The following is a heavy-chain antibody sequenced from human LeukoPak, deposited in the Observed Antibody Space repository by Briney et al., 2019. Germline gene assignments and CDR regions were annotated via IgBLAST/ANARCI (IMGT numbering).Heavy chain of an antibody. J-gene: IGHJ5*02. Sequence: ASVKVSCKASGGTFSSYAISWVRQAPGQGLEWMGRIIPILGIANYAQKFQGRVTITADKSTSTAYMELSSLRSEDTAVYYCARVNFDGSGSYGFDPWGQGTLVTVSS. V-gene: IGHV1-69*04. CDR2: IIPILGIA. D-gene: IGHD3-10*01. CDR3: ARVNFDGSGSYGFDP. CDR1: GGTFSSYA.